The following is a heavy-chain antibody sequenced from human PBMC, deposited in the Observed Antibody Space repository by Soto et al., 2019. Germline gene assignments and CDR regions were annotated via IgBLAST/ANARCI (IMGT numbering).Heavy chain of an antibody. J-gene: IGHJ5*02. CDR3: ARATYCGGDCRNWFDP. V-gene: IGHV4-30-2*01. CDR2: IYHSGST. D-gene: IGHD2-21*02. Sequence: SETLSLTCAVSGGSISSGGYSWSWIRQPPGKGLEWIGYIYHSGSTYYNPSLKSRVTISVVRSKNQFSLKLSSVTAADTAVYYCARATYCGGDCRNWFDPWGQGTLVTVSS. CDR1: GGSISSGGYS.